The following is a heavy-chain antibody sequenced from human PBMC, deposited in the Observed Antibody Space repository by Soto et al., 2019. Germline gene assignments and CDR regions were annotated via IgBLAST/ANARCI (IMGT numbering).Heavy chain of an antibody. CDR3: ASTYYYGSGSYYNSDY. CDR2: ISSSSSYI. Sequence: GGSLRLSCAASGFTFSRYSMNWVRQAPGKGLEWVSSISSSSSYIYYADSVNGRFTISRDNAKNSLYLQMNSLRAEDTAVYYCASTYYYGSGSYYNSDYWGQGTLVTVSS. J-gene: IGHJ4*02. CDR1: GFTFSRYS. D-gene: IGHD3-10*01. V-gene: IGHV3-21*01.